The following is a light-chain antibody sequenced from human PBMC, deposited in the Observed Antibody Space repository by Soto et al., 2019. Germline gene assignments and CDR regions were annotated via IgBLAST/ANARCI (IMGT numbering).Light chain of an antibody. V-gene: IGKV1-5*03. CDR3: QQDNRWAPMT. CDR1: QSISNH. J-gene: IGKJ5*01. Sequence: QSISNHLNWYQQKPGKAPKLLIYKASTLKSGVPSRFSGSGSGTEFTLTISSLRSEDFAVYYCQQDNRWAPMTCGQGTRLEIK. CDR2: KAS.